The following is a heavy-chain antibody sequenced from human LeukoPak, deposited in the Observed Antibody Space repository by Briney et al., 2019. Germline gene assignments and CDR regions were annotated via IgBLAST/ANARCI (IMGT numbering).Heavy chain of an antibody. Sequence: GGSMRLSCLASGFTFSSYCMHWVRQAPAKGREWVGVIWYDGSKKYYADSVKGRFTISRDNSKNSLYLQMNSLRAEDAAVYYCAKAGSDYGSGSYWFDYWGQGTLVTVSS. D-gene: IGHD3-10*01. CDR1: GFTFSSYC. V-gene: IGHV3-33*06. J-gene: IGHJ4*02. CDR3: AKAGSDYGSGSYWFDY. CDR2: IWYDGSKK.